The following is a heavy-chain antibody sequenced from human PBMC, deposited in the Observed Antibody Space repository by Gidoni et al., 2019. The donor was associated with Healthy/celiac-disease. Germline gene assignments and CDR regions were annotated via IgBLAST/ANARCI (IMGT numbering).Heavy chain of an antibody. D-gene: IGHD4-17*01. CDR2: IYYSGST. J-gene: IGHJ4*02. CDR1: GGSINSSSYY. Sequence: QLQLQESGPGLVKPSETLSLTCTVPGGSINSSSYYWGWIRQPPGKGLEWIGSIYYSGSTYYNPSLKSRVTISVDTSKNQFSLKLSSVTAADTAVYYCARQGYGDYVAYWGQGTLVTVSS. CDR3: ARQGYGDYVAY. V-gene: IGHV4-39*01.